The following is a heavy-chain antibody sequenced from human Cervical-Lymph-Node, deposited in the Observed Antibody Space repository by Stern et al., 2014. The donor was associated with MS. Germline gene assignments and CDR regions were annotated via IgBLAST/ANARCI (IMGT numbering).Heavy chain of an antibody. CDR1: GYRFNTYD. Sequence: QVQLVQSGGEVKKPGASVKVSCKASGYRFNTYDITWVRQAPGQGLEWVGWISAYNGFTHYAPQVQGRVSMTTDSSTNTAYMELRSLRLNDTAVYYCARTSFAAQAFEFWGQGTQVTVSS. V-gene: IGHV1-18*01. CDR2: ISAYNGFT. CDR3: ARTSFAAQAFEF. J-gene: IGHJ4*02. D-gene: IGHD6-6*01.